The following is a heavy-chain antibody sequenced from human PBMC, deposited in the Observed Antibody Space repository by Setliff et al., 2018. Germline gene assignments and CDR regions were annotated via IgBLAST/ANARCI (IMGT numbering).Heavy chain of an antibody. CDR1: GFTFSSYS. CDR2: ISSSSSTI. V-gene: IGHV3-48*04. CDR3: ARDGYSHAFDI. Sequence: GGSLRLSCAASGFTFSSYSMNWVRQAPGKGLEWVSYISSSSSTIYYADSVKGRFTISRDNAKNSLYLQMNSLRAEDTALYYCARDGYSHAFDIWGQGTLVTVSS. D-gene: IGHD2-21*01. J-gene: IGHJ3*02.